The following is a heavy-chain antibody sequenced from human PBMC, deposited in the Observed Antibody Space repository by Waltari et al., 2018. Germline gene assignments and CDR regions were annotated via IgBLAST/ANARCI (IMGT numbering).Heavy chain of an antibody. CDR2: IRSKADGGTI. D-gene: IGHD5-12*01. CDR1: GFSFRDAW. Sequence: EVQLVESGGGVVKPGGSLRRSCAAAGFSFRDAWMSWVRLAPGKGLEWVGRIRSKADGGTIDYAAPVKGRFTISRDDSKTTLYMQLNSLKDEDTAVYYCTTDRRRGYDPQFDYWGQGTLVTVSS. CDR3: TTDRRRGYDPQFDY. V-gene: IGHV3-15*01. J-gene: IGHJ4*02.